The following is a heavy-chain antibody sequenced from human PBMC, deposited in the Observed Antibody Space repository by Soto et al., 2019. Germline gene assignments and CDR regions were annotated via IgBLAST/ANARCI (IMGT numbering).Heavy chain of an antibody. V-gene: IGHV2-5*02. Sequence: QITLKESGHTLVKPTQTLTLTCTFSGFSLSTSGVGVGWIRQPPGKALEWLALIYWDDDKRYSPSLKSRLTITKDTSKNQVVLTMTNMDPVDTATYYCAHSPDYGDYPWFDPWGQGTLVTVSS. D-gene: IGHD4-17*01. CDR1: GFSLSTSGVG. CDR2: IYWDDDK. CDR3: AHSPDYGDYPWFDP. J-gene: IGHJ5*02.